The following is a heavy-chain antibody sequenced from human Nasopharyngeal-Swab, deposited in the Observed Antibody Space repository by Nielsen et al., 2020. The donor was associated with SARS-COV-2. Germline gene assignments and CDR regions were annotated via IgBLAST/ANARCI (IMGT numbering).Heavy chain of an antibody. CDR3: ARYVVWIDIRKSPFSAFDI. CDR2: VYFTGST. J-gene: IGHJ3*02. CDR1: GASIGSSSYY. Sequence: SETLSLTCTVSGASIGSSSYYWGWIRQPPGKGLEWIGSVYFTGSTHYNPSLKSRVTISVDTSKNQFSLRLSSVTAADTAVYYCARYVVWIDIRKSPFSAFDIWGQGTMVTVSS. V-gene: IGHV4-39*01. D-gene: IGHD2-21*01.